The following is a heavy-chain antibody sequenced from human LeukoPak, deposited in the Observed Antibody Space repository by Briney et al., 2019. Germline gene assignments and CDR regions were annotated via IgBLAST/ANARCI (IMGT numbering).Heavy chain of an antibody. J-gene: IGHJ3*02. V-gene: IGHV3-64D*06. CDR1: GFTFSSYA. CDR2: ISSNGGST. D-gene: IGHD5-18*01. Sequence: GGSLRLSCSASGFTFSSYAMHWVRQAPGKGLEYVSAISSNGGSTYYADSVKGRFTISRDNSKNTRYLQMSSLRAEDTAVYYCVRGGTAMVYDAFDIWGQGTMVTVSS. CDR3: VRGGTAMVYDAFDI.